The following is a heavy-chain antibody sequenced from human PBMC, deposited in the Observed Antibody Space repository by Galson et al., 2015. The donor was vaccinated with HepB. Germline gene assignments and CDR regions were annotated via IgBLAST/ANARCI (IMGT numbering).Heavy chain of an antibody. Sequence: SLRLSCAASGFTFSSYSMNWFRQAPGKGLEWVSSISSSSSYIYYADSVKGRFTISRDNAKNSLYLQMNSLRAEDTAVYYCARAHSYCGGDCYSGDYWGQGTLVTVSS. V-gene: IGHV3-21*04. CDR2: ISSSSSYI. CDR3: ARAHSYCGGDCYSGDY. J-gene: IGHJ4*02. CDR1: GFTFSSYS. D-gene: IGHD2-21*02.